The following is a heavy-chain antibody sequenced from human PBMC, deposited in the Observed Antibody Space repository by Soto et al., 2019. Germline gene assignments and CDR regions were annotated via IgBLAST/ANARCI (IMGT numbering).Heavy chain of an antibody. CDR1: GYTFTNYW. Sequence: GESLKISCKGSGYTFTNYWIGWVRQMPGKRLEWMGIIYPGDSDTKYNPSFQGQVTISADKSITTTYLRWTSLKASDTAIYSCAASVFYYGMDVWGQGTTVTVSS. CDR2: IYPGDSDT. V-gene: IGHV5-51*01. J-gene: IGHJ6*02. CDR3: AASVFYYGMDV.